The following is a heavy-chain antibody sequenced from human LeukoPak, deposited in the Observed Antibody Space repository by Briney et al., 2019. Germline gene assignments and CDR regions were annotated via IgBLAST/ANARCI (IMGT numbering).Heavy chain of an antibody. CDR2: ISFDGRNK. CDR3: AKPLDVTTPMDGFDY. D-gene: IGHD5-18*01. CDR1: GFTFSTYG. V-gene: IGHV3-30*18. J-gene: IGHJ4*02. Sequence: GESLKISCAASGFTFSTYGMHWVRQAPGKGLEWVALISFDGRNKYYADSVKGRFTISRDNSKITLYLQMNSLRTEDTAVYYRAKPLDVTTPMDGFDYWGQGTLVTVSS.